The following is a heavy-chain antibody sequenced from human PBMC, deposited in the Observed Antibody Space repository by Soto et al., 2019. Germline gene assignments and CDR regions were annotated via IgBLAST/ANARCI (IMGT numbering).Heavy chain of an antibody. CDR1: GGTFSSYA. Sequence: QVQLVQSGAEVKKPGSSVKVSCKASGGTFSSYAISWVRQAPGQGLEWMGGIIPIFGTANYAQKFQGRVTITADESTSTAYMELSSLRSEETAVYYCASRLELRWFAGGHYYYGMDVWGQGTTVTVSS. CDR3: ASRLELRWFAGGHYYYGMDV. V-gene: IGHV1-69*01. D-gene: IGHD1-7*01. J-gene: IGHJ6*02. CDR2: IIPIFGTA.